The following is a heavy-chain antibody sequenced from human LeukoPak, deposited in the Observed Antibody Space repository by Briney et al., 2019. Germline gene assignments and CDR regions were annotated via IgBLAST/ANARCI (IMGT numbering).Heavy chain of an antibody. D-gene: IGHD5-12*01. CDR2: INPSGGST. CDR1: GYTFTGYY. V-gene: IGHV1-46*01. Sequence: ASVKVSCKASGYTFTGYYMHWVRQAPGQGLEWMGIINPSGGSTSYAQKFQARVTMTRDMSTSTVYMELSSLRSEDTPVYYCARTSHYVDIAATIPYGIYYFDYWGQGTLVTVSS. J-gene: IGHJ4*02. CDR3: ARTSHYVDIAATIPYGIYYFDY.